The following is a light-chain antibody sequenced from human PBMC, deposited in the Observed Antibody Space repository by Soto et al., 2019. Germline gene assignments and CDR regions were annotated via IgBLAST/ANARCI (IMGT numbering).Light chain of an antibody. Sequence: QSALTQPASVSGSPGQSITISCTGTSSDVGGYNYVSWYQQHPGKAPKLMIYEVTYRPSGVSNRFSGSKSGNAASLIVSGLQAEDEADYYCTSYAGSNDLGVFGGGTKLTVL. CDR1: SSDVGGYNY. CDR2: EVT. CDR3: TSYAGSNDLGV. V-gene: IGLV2-14*01. J-gene: IGLJ3*02.